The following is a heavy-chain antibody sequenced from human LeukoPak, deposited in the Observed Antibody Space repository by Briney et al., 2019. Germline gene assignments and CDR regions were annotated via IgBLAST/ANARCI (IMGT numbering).Heavy chain of an antibody. CDR1: GFTFSIYA. Sequence: GGSLRLSCAASGFTFSIYAMSWVRQAPGKGLEWVSGISGSGGNTYYADSVKGRFTISRDNSKTTLYLQMNSLRAEDTAVYYCAKSPAYGSAAPGDYWGQGTLVTVSS. CDR2: ISGSGGNT. J-gene: IGHJ4*02. V-gene: IGHV3-23*01. D-gene: IGHD6-13*01. CDR3: AKSPAYGSAAPGDY.